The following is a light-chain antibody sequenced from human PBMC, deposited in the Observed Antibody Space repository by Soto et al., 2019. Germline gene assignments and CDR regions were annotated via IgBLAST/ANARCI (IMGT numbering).Light chain of an antibody. CDR2: KAY. CDR3: QQYNSYSYT. CDR1: QSISSW. V-gene: IGKV1-5*03. J-gene: IGKJ2*01. Sequence: DIQMTQSPSTLSASVRDRVTITCRASQSISSWLAWYQQKPGKAPKLLIYKAYSLESGVPSRFSGSGSGTEFTLTISSLQPDDFETYYCQQYNSYSYTFGQGTKVDIK.